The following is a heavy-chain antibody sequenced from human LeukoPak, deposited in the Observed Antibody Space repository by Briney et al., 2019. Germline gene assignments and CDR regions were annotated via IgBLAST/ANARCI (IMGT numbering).Heavy chain of an antibody. D-gene: IGHD1-26*01. CDR3: ARDNGSYSWFDP. J-gene: IGHJ5*02. CDR2: IYYSGST. CDR1: GVSISSYY. Sequence: PSETLSLTCTVSGVSISSYYWSWIRQPPGKGLEWIGYIYYSGSTNYNPSLKSRVTISVDTSKNQFSLKLSSVTAADTAVYYCARDNGSYSWFDPWGQGTLVTVYS. V-gene: IGHV4-59*01.